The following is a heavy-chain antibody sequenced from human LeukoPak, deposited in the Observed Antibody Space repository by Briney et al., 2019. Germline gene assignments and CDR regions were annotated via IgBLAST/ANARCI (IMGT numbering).Heavy chain of an antibody. CDR1: GFTVSSYG. CDR2: ISYDGSNK. D-gene: IGHD6-19*01. J-gene: IGHJ4*02. Sequence: PGGSLRLSCAASGFTVSSYGMTWVRQAPGKGLEWVAVISYDGSNKYYADSVKGRFTISRDNAKNSLYLQMNSLRAEDTAVYYCATHPPGIAVPGGDWGQGTLVTVSS. V-gene: IGHV3-30*03. CDR3: ATHPPGIAVPGGD.